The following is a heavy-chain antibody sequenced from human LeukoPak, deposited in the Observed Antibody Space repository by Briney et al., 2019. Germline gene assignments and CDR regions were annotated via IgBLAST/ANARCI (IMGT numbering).Heavy chain of an antibody. CDR1: GFTFSSYA. Sequence: GGSLRLSCAASGFTFSSYAMHWVSQAPGKGLEWVAVISYDGSNKYYADSVKGRFTISRDNSKNTLYLQMNSLRAEDTAVYYCARATPEDAFDIWGQGTMVTVSS. J-gene: IGHJ3*02. CDR2: ISYDGSNK. V-gene: IGHV3-30-3*01. CDR3: ARATPEDAFDI.